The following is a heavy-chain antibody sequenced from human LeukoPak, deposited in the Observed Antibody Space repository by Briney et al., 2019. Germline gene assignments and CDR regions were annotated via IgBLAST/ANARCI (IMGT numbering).Heavy chain of an antibody. CDR2: INHSGST. D-gene: IGHD6-19*01. Sequence: SETLSLTCAVYGGSFSGYYWSWIRQPPGKGLEWIGEINHSGSTNYNPSLKSRVTISVDTSKNQFSLKLSSVTAADTAVYYCARGSEWLALFWGQGTMVTVSS. CDR1: GGSFSGYY. CDR3: ARGSEWLALF. J-gene: IGHJ3*01. V-gene: IGHV4-34*01.